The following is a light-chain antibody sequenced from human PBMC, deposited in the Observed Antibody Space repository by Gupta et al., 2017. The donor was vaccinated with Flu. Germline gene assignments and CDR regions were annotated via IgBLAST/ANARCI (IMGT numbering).Light chain of an antibody. V-gene: IGKV3-11*01. CDR2: DAS. CDR3: QQRSNWLT. Sequence: EIVLTQSPATLSLSPGERATLSCRASQSVSSYLAWYQQKPGQAPRLLIYDASNRANGIAARFSGSGSGTDFTLTSSSREPEDFAVYYWQQRSNWLTFGGGTKVEIK. J-gene: IGKJ4*01. CDR1: QSVSSY.